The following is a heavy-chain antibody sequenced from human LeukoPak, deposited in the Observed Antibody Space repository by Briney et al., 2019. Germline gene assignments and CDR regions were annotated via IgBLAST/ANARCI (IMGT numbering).Heavy chain of an antibody. CDR1: GYTFTGYY. J-gene: IGHJ4*02. D-gene: IGHD3-9*01. CDR2: INPNIGGT. Sequence: ASVKVSCKASGYTFTGYYMHWVRQAPGQGLEWMGWINPNIGGTNYAQKFQGRVTMTRDTSISTAYMELSRLRSDDTAVYYCARGPDILTGYSLGPVGYWGQGALVTVSS. V-gene: IGHV1-2*02. CDR3: ARGPDILTGYSLGPVGY.